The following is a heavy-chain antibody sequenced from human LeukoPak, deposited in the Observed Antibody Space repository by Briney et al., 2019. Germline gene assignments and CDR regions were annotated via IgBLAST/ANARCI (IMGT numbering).Heavy chain of an antibody. CDR1: GFSLSTSGVG. V-gene: IGHV2-5*02. Sequence: ESGPTLVKPTQTLTLTCTFSGFSLSTSGVGMGWIRQPPGKALEWLALIYWDDDKRYSPSLKSRLTITKDTSKNQVVLTMTNMDPVDTATYYCAHTKSILWFGSNWFDPWGQGTLVTVSS. CDR2: IYWDDDK. CDR3: AHTKSILWFGSNWFDP. J-gene: IGHJ5*02. D-gene: IGHD3-10*01.